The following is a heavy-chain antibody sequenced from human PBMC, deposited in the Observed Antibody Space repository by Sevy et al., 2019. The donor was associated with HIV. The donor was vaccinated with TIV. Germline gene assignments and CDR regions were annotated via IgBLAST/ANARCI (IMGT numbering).Heavy chain of an antibody. Sequence: GESLKISCKGSGYIFSNYWIAWVRQMPGKGLEWMGIIYAGDSDSRYSPSFQGQVTISADKSISTAFLQWSSLKASDTAKYYSARATAGTAPHYSYYTMDIWGQGTTVTVSS. V-gene: IGHV5-51*01. CDR3: ARATAGTAPHYSYYTMDI. J-gene: IGHJ6*02. CDR1: GYIFSNYW. D-gene: IGHD6-13*01. CDR2: IYAGDSDS.